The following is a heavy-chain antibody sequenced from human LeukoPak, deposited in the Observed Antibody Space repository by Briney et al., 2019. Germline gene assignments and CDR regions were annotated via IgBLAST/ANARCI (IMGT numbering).Heavy chain of an antibody. V-gene: IGHV3-30*04. D-gene: IGHD5-18*01. CDR3: ATDTGDTAMETGY. J-gene: IGHJ4*02. CDR1: GFTFSSYA. CDR2: ISYDGNNK. Sequence: GGSLRLSCAASGFTFSSYAMHWVRQAPGKGLEWVTVISYDGNNKYYADSVKGRFTISRDNSKNTLYLQMNSPRAEDTAVYYCATDTGDTAMETGYWGQGTLVTVSS.